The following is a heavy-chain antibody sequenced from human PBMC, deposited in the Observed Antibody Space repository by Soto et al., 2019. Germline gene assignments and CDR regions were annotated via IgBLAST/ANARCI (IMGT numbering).Heavy chain of an antibody. D-gene: IGHD5-12*01. J-gene: IGHJ4*02. Sequence: EVQLVESGGGLVQPGGSLRLSCAASGFTFSSYWMHWVRQAPGKGLVWVSRINSDGTTTSYADSVKGRFTISRDNAKNTLYLQMHSLRAEDTAVYYCARVRYGGYYFESWGQGTLVTVSS. CDR3: ARVRYGGYYFES. CDR2: INSDGTTT. CDR1: GFTFSSYW. V-gene: IGHV3-74*01.